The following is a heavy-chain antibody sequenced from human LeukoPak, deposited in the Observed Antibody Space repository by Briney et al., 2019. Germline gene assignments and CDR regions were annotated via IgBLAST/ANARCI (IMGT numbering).Heavy chain of an antibody. V-gene: IGHV3-9*03. CDR1: GFIFDDYA. CDR3: AKGGSYGLDVTFDC. Sequence: GRSLRLSCAASGFIFDDYAMYWVRQVPGKGLEWVSGINWNSGNIVYADSVKGRFIISRDNAKNSLNLRMNSLRAEDMALYYCAKGGSYGLDVTFDCWGQGTLVTVSS. CDR2: INWNSGNI. D-gene: IGHD1-26*01. J-gene: IGHJ4*02.